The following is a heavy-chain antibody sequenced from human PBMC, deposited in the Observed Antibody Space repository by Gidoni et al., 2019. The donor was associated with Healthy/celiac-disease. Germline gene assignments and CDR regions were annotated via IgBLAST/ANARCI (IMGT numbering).Heavy chain of an antibody. D-gene: IGHD2-15*01. Sequence: VQLLESGGGLVQPGGSLRPPCAPSGFPSTSYAMSWVRHAPGKGLEWVSAISGSGGSTYYADSVKGRFTISRDNSKNTLYLQMNSLRAEDTAVYYCAKTGGGRYWYFDLWGRGTLVTVSS. CDR2: ISGSGGST. CDR3: AKTGGGRYWYFDL. CDR1: GFPSTSYA. V-gene: IGHV3-23*01. J-gene: IGHJ2*01.